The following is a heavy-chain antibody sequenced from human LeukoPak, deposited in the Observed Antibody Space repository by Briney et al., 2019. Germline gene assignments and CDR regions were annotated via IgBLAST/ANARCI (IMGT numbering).Heavy chain of an antibody. CDR3: ARGRPGSGWSFDY. CDR1: GYTFTYRY. J-gene: IGHJ4*02. CDR2: INPSGGTT. V-gene: IGHV1-46*01. Sequence: GPSVKVSCKTSGYTFTYRYLHWVRQAPGQGLEWMGIINPSGGTTNYAQKFQGRVTMTRDTSTTTLYMELSSLRSEDTAVYYCARGRPGSGWSFDYWGQGTLVTVSS. D-gene: IGHD6-19*01.